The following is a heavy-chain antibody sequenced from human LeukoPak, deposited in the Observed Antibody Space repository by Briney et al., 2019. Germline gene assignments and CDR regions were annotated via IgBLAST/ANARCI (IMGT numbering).Heavy chain of an antibody. CDR2: ISGSGGST. CDR3: AKDKITFGGLIAFDY. V-gene: IGHV3-23*01. J-gene: IGHJ4*02. D-gene: IGHD3-16*02. CDR1: GFTFSSYG. Sequence: GGSLRLSCAASGFTFSSYGMSCVRQAPGKGLEWVSAISGSGGSTYYADSVKGRFTISRDNSKNTLYLQMNSLRAEDTAVYYCAKDKITFGGLIAFDYWGQGTLVTVSS.